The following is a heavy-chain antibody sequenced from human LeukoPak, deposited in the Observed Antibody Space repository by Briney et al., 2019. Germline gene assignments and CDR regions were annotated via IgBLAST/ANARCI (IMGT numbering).Heavy chain of an antibody. CDR3: ARARLIGGFDP. CDR2: ISYDGSNK. V-gene: IGHV3-30-3*01. CDR1: GFTFSSYA. J-gene: IGHJ5*02. Sequence: GRSLRLSCAASGFTFSSYAMHWVRQAPGKGLEWVAVISYDGSNKYYADSVKGRFTISRDNSKNMLYLQMNSLRAEDTAVYYCARARLIGGFDPWGQGTLVTVSS.